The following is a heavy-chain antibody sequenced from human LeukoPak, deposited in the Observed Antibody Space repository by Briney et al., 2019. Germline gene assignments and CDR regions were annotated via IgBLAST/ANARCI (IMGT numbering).Heavy chain of an antibody. D-gene: IGHD3-10*01. CDR2: IYSGGST. CDR1: GFTFSTFA. J-gene: IGHJ4*02. CDR3: AGRAPFGEFLY. Sequence: GGSLRLSCAASGFTFSTFAMIWVRQPPGKGLEWVSVIYSGGSTYYADSVKGRFTISRDNSKNTLYLQMNSLRAEDTAVYYCAGRAPFGEFLYWGQGTLVTVSS. V-gene: IGHV3-66*01.